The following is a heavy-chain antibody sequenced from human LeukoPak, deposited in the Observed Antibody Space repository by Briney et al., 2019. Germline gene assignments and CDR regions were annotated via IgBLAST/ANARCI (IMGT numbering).Heavy chain of an antibody. J-gene: IGHJ4*02. CDR3: ARSPATSWSNFDY. Sequence: SETLSLTCAVYVDSFSDHYWTWIRQPPGKGLEWIGEIHHSGSTNYRLSLKSRVSISVDRSKNQFSLKLTSVTAADTAVYYCARSPATSWSNFDYWGQGTLVTVYS. D-gene: IGHD2-2*01. CDR1: VDSFSDHY. CDR2: IHHSGST. V-gene: IGHV4-34*01.